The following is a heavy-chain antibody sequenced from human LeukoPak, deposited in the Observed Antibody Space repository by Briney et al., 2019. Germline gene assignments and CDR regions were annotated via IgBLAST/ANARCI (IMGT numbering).Heavy chain of an antibody. V-gene: IGHV3-7*03. CDR2: IKDDGSEK. Sequence: GGSLRLSCAASGFTFSSYWMSWVRQAPGKGLEWVANIKDDGSEKYYVDSVKGRFTISRDDAKNSLYLQMNSLRAEDTAVYYCAKESSSSVYFDYWGQGTLVTVSS. CDR3: AKESSSSVYFDY. J-gene: IGHJ4*02. D-gene: IGHD6-6*01. CDR1: GFTFSSYW.